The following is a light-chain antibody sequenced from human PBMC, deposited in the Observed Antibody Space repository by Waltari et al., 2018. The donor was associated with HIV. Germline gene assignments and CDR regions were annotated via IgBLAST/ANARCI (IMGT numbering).Light chain of an antibody. CDR3: AAWDDNRNAVV. J-gene: IGLJ2*01. CDR1: SSNIGSNT. Sequence: QSVLTQPPSASGTPGQRVAISCSGSSSNIGSNTITWYQQLPGTAPKFFINSNNQRPSGVPDRFSGSKSGSSGSLAISGLQSEDEADYYCAAWDDNRNAVVFGGGTKLTVL. V-gene: IGLV1-44*01. CDR2: SNN.